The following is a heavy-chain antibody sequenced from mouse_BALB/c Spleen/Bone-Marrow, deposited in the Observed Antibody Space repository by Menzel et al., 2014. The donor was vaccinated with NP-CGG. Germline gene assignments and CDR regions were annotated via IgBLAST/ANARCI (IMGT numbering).Heavy chain of an antibody. D-gene: IGHD4-1*01. Sequence: ESGSVLVRPGASVKLSCKASGYTFTSSWMHWAKQRPGQGLEWIGEIHPNSGNTNYNEKFKGKATLTVDTSSITAYVDLSSLTSEDSAVYYCARELGRGYYFYYWGQGTTLTVSS. CDR3: ARELGRGYYFYY. CDR2: IHPNSGNT. J-gene: IGHJ2*01. V-gene: IGHV1S130*01. CDR1: GYTFTSSW.